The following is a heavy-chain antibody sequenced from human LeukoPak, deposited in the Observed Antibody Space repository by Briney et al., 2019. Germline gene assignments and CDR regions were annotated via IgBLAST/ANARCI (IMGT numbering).Heavy chain of an antibody. J-gene: IGHJ4*02. V-gene: IGHV3-23*01. CDR3: AKDRPNYYGSNGHYYRRDGDY. Sequence: PGGSLRLSCAASGFSFSIYAMSWVRQAPGKGLQWVSSITSSGDGTYYAYSVKGRFTISRDNSEKMLYLQMNSLRVEDTAVYFCAKDRPNYYGSNGHYYRRDGDYWGQGTLVTVSS. D-gene: IGHD3-22*01. CDR1: GFSFSIYA. CDR2: ITSSGDGT.